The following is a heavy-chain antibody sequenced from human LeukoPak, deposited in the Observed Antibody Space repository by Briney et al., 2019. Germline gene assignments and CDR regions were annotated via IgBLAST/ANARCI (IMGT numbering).Heavy chain of an antibody. V-gene: IGHV3-7*01. CDR3: AREESLWFGESSTLYYYYYMDV. J-gene: IGHJ6*03. D-gene: IGHD3-10*01. CDR1: GFTFSSYW. CDR2: IKQDGSEK. Sequence: GGSLRLSCAASGFTFSSYWMSWVRQAPGKGLEWVANIKQDGSEKYYVDSVKGRFTISRDNAKNSLYLQMNSLRAEDTAVYYCAREESLWFGESSTLYYYYYMDVWGKGTTVTVSS.